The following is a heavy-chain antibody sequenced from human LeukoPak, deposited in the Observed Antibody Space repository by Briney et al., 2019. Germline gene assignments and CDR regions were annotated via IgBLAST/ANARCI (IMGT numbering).Heavy chain of an antibody. Sequence: PSETLSLTCAAYGGSFSGYYWSWIRQPPGKGLEWIGEINHSGGTNYNPSLKSRVTISVDTSKNQFSLKLSSVTAADTAVYYCARDGHYYDFWSGPNSYGMDVWGQGTTVTVSS. CDR2: INHSGGT. CDR3: ARDGHYYDFWSGPNSYGMDV. D-gene: IGHD3-3*01. J-gene: IGHJ6*02. V-gene: IGHV4-34*01. CDR1: GGSFSGYY.